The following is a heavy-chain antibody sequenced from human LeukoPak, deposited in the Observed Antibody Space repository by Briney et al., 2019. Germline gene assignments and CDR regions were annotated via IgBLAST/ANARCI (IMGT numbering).Heavy chain of an antibody. CDR1: GGSITRYSYY. V-gene: IGHV4-39*01. CDR3: ASEVQLYDY. Sequence: SETLSLTCTVSGGSITRYSYYWAWIRQPPGKGLEWIGSIQSSGNTYYNPALKSRVTISVGTSKNQFSLKLSSVTAADTAVYYCASEVQLYDYWGQGTLVTVSS. CDR2: IQSSGNT. J-gene: IGHJ4*02. D-gene: IGHD3-10*01.